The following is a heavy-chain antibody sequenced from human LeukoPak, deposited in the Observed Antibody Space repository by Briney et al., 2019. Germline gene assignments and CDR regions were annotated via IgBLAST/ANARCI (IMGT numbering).Heavy chain of an antibody. D-gene: IGHD6-19*01. CDR1: GGSISSYY. Sequence: SETLSLTCTVSGGSISSYYWSWIRQPPGKGLEWIGYIYFSGSTNYNPSLKSRVTISVDTSKNQFSLEMSSVTAADTAVYYCARMTSSDWYAAGYYFDYWGQGTLVTVSS. CDR3: ARMTSSDWYAAGYYFDY. CDR2: IYFSGST. J-gene: IGHJ4*02. V-gene: IGHV4-59*01.